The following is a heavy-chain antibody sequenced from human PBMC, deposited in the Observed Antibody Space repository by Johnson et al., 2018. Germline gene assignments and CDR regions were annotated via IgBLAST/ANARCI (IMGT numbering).Heavy chain of an antibody. CDR3: YSGSYYRDAFDI. Sequence: QVQLVQSGAEVKKPGSSVKVSCKASGGTFSSYAISWVRQAPGQGLEWMGGIIPIFGTANYAQKFQGRVTITADESTSTAYMGLCSLRSEDTAVYYCYSGSYYRDAFDIWGQGTMVTVSS. J-gene: IGHJ3*02. CDR2: IIPIFGTA. CDR1: GGTFSSYA. D-gene: IGHD1-26*01. V-gene: IGHV1-69*01.